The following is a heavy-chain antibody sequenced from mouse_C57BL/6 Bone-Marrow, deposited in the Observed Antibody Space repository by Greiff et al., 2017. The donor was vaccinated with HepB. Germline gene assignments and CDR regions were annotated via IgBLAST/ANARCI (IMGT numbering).Heavy chain of an antibody. CDR1: GFTFSDYY. CDR3: ARYYGRDYFDV. D-gene: IGHD1-1*01. V-gene: IGHV5-16*01. Sequence: EVNVVESEGGLVQPGRSMKLSCTASGFTFSDYYMAWVRQVPEKGLEWVANINYDGSSTYYLDSLKSRFIISRDNAKNILYLQMSSLKSEDTATYYCARYYGRDYFDVWGTGTTVTVSS. J-gene: IGHJ1*03. CDR2: INYDGSST.